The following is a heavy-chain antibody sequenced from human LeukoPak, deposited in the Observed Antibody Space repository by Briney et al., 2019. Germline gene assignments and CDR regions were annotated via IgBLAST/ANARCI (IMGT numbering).Heavy chain of an antibody. CDR1: GGSISSYY. J-gene: IGHJ6*03. CDR3: ARMTMDIVVVPAAIGAYYYYYMDV. CDR2: IYTSGST. Sequence: SETLSLTCTVSGGSISSYYWSWIRQPPRQGLEWIWYIYTSGSTNYNPSPKRRGTISVDTSKNQFSLKLSSVTAADTAVYYCARMTMDIVVVPAAIGAYYYYYMDVWGKGTTVTVSS. V-gene: IGHV4-4*09. D-gene: IGHD2-2*02.